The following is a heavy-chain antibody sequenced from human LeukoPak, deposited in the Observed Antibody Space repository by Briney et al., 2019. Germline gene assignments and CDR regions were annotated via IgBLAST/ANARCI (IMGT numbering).Heavy chain of an antibody. V-gene: IGHV4-30-4*08. Sequence: PSQTLALTCTVSGGSISSGDYYWSWIRQPPGKGLEWIGYIYYSGSTYYNPSLKSRVTISVDTSKNQFSLKLSSVTAAYTAVYYCARGLSPAYSSITRGIDYWGQGTLVTVSS. D-gene: IGHD3-3*01. J-gene: IGHJ4*02. CDR2: IYYSGST. CDR1: GGSISSGDYY. CDR3: ARGLSPAYSSITRGIDY.